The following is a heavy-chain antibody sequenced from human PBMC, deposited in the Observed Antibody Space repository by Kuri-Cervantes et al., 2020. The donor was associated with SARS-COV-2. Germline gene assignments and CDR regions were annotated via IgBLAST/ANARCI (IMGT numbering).Heavy chain of an antibody. V-gene: IGHV3-30*18. CDR2: ISYDGSNK. D-gene: IGHD2-2*01. CDR3: AKALRIVVVPAALGFDYYYGMDV. J-gene: IGHJ6*02. CDR1: GFTFSSYG. Sequence: GESLNISCAASGFTFSSYGMHWVRQAPGKGLEWVAVISYDGSNKYYADSVKGRFTISRDNSKNTLYLQMNSMRAEDTAVYYCAKALRIVVVPAALGFDYYYGMDVWGQGTTVTVSS.